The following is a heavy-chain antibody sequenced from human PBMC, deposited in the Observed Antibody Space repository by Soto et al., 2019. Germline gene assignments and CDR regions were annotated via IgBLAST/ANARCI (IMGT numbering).Heavy chain of an antibody. Sequence: PGWSLRLSCSASVFTFSSYAMSWFRQAPGKGLEWVSATSGSGGSTYYADSVKGRFTISRDNSKNTLYLQMNSLRAEDTAVYYCAKTLASGYDSHHYYYYGMDVWGQGTTVTVSS. CDR3: AKTLASGYDSHHYYYYGMDV. CDR1: VFTFSSYA. J-gene: IGHJ6*02. V-gene: IGHV3-23*01. D-gene: IGHD5-12*01. CDR2: TSGSGGST.